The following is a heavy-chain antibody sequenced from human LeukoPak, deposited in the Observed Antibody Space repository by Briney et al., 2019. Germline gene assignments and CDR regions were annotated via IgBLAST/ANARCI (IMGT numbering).Heavy chain of an antibody. CDR2: ISSNGGST. CDR3: ARALTFYYSDAFDI. J-gene: IGHJ3*02. D-gene: IGHD3-22*01. CDR1: GFTFSSYA. Sequence: PGGSLRLSCAASGFTFSSYAMHWVRQAPGKGLEYVSTISSNGGSTYYENSVKGRFTISRDNSKNTLYLQMGSLRDEDMAVYYCARALTFYYSDAFDIWGQGTMVTVSS. V-gene: IGHV3-64*01.